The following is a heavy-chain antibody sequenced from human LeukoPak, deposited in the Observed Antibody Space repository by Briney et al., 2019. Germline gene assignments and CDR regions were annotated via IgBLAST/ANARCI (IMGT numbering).Heavy chain of an antibody. V-gene: IGHV1-69*05. CDR3: ARDRLGITGTIYYYMDV. CDR2: IIPIFGTA. Sequence: SVKVSCKASGGTFSIYAISWVRQAPGQGLEWMGGIIPIFGTANYTQKFQGRVTITTDESTSTAYMELSSLRSEDTGVYYCARDRLGITGTIYYYMDVWGKGTTVTVSS. CDR1: GGTFSIYA. D-gene: IGHD1-7*01. J-gene: IGHJ6*03.